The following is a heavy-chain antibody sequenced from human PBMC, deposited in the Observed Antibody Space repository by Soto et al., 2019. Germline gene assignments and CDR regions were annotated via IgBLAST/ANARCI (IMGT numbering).Heavy chain of an antibody. CDR3: AQSDTRGVEGFDI. V-gene: IGHV1-3*01. D-gene: IGHD3-10*01. CDR2: INAGNGNT. CDR1: GYTFTSYA. J-gene: IGHJ3*02. Sequence: GASVKVSCKASGYTFTSYAMHWVRQAPGQRLEWMGWINAGNGNTKYSQKFQGRVTITRDTSASTAYMELSSLRSEDTAVYYCAQSDTRGVEGFDIWGQGTMVTVSS.